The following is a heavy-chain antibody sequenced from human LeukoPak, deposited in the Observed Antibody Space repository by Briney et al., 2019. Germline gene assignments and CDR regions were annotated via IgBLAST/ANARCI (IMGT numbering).Heavy chain of an antibody. CDR1: GFTFSNSA. D-gene: IGHD6-19*01. J-gene: IGHJ4*01. Sequence: PGGSLRLSCAASGFTFSNSAMSWVRQAPGKGLEWVSTLSGSGITTYYADSVKGRFTISGDNSKNTLYLQMNSLRAEGTAVYYCAKGIYSSGWSYFDYWGHGTLVTVSS. CDR2: LSGSGITT. V-gene: IGHV3-23*01. CDR3: AKGIYSSGWSYFDY.